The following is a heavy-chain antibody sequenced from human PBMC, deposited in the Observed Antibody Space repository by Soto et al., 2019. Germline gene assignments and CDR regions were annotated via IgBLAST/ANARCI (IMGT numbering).Heavy chain of an antibody. Sequence: ASVKVSCKASGYTFTSYYMHWVRQAPGQGLEWMGIINPSGGSTSYAQKFQGRVTMTRDTSTSTVYMELSSLRSEDTAVYYCARDSSDTAMVTSGMDDWGQGTTVTVSS. CDR2: INPSGGST. J-gene: IGHJ6*02. D-gene: IGHD5-18*01. V-gene: IGHV1-46*01. CDR1: GYTFTSYY. CDR3: ARDSSDTAMVTSGMDD.